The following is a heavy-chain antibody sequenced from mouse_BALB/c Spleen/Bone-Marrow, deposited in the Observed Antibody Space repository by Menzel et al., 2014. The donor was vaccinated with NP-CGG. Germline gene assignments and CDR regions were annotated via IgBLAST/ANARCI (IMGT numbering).Heavy chain of an antibody. Sequence: EVQLQQSGTVLARPGAAVKMSCKAPGYTFXNYWMHWIKQRPGQGLEWIGTIYPGNSDTTYNQKFKGKAKLTAVTSTSTAYMELSSLTNEDSAVYYCTTLARNNFDYWGQGTTLTVPS. CDR2: IYPGNSDT. CDR3: TTLARNNFDY. J-gene: IGHJ2*01. V-gene: IGHV1-5*01. CDR1: GYTFXNYW. D-gene: IGHD3-1*01.